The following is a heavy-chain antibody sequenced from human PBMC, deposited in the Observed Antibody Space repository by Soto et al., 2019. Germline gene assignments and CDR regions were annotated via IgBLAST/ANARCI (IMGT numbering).Heavy chain of an antibody. CDR2: ISHSGYT. CDR3: ARRPHGYSSLTWLDP. Sequence: VSGGSISSYFWSWIRQPPGKGLEWIGYISHSGYTNYNPSLKSRVTISVDTSKNQFSLKVSSVTAADTAVYYCARRPHGYSSLTWLDPWGQGTLVTVSS. D-gene: IGHD6-19*01. CDR1: GGSISSYF. J-gene: IGHJ5*02. V-gene: IGHV4-59*08.